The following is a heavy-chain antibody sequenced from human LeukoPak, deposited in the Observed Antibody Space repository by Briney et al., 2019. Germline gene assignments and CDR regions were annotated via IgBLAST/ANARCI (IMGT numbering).Heavy chain of an antibody. CDR3: PKQSYASGWNPFDY. CDR2: VSGGGVTT. D-gene: IGHD6-19*01. Sequence: GGSLRLSCAASGFTFSSYAMSWVSQAPGKGLEWVSTVSGGGVTTYYADSAKGRFTISRDNSKNTLYLQMNSLTAEDTAVYYCPKQSYASGWNPFDYWGQGILVTVSS. V-gene: IGHV3-23*01. J-gene: IGHJ4*02. CDR1: GFTFSSYA.